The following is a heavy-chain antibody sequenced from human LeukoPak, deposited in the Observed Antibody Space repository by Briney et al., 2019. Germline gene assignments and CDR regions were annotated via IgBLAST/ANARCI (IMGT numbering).Heavy chain of an antibody. J-gene: IGHJ4*02. V-gene: IGHV1-2*02. D-gene: IGHD3-10*01. CDR1: GYTFTSYD. CDR3: ARDTSLVYGSGRTDY. CDR2: INPNSGGT. Sequence: GASVKVSCKASGYTFTSYDINWVRQATGQGLEWMGWINPNSGGTNYAQKFQGRVTMTRDTSISTAYMELSRLRSDDTAVYYCARDTSLVYGSGRTDYWGQGTLVTVSS.